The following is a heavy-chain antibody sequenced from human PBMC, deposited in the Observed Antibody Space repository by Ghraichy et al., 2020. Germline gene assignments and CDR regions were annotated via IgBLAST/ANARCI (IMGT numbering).Heavy chain of an antibody. CDR2: INHSGST. D-gene: IGHD3-10*01. V-gene: IGHV4-34*01. CDR1: GGSFSGYY. CDR3: ARDSNGSGSQTFDY. J-gene: IGHJ4*02. Sequence: SETLSLTCAVYGGSFSGYYWSWIRQPPGKGLEWIGEINHSGSTNYNPSLKSRVTISVDTSKNQFSLKLSSVTAADTAVYYCARDSNGSGSQTFDYWGQGTLVTVSS.